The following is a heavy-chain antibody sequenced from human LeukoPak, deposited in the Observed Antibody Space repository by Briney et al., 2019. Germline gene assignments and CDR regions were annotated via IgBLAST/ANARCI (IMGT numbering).Heavy chain of an antibody. Sequence: GGSLRLSCAASGFTFNRSWMNWVRQAQGKELEWVANMDPSGSQKRYVDSVKGRFTISKDNPGTSLYLEMNSLRTEDTAIYYCAIWASGNYWGQGTLVTVSS. D-gene: IGHD3-10*01. CDR1: GFTFNRSW. CDR2: MDPSGSQK. V-gene: IGHV3-7*01. CDR3: AIWASGNY. J-gene: IGHJ4*02.